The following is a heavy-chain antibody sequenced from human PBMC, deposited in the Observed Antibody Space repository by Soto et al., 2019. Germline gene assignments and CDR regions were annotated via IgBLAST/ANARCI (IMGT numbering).Heavy chain of an antibody. D-gene: IGHD6-13*01. CDR2: ISSNSAYI. V-gene: IGHV3-21*01. Sequence: GGSLRLSCAASGFTFRSFTMNWVRQAPGKGLKWVSTISSNSAYIYYTDALRGRFTISRDNAKNSLHLQMNSLRAEDTAVYYCTRDASRDSSARGWFDPWGPGTLVTAPQ. CDR3: TRDASRDSSARGWFDP. J-gene: IGHJ5*02. CDR1: GFTFRSFT.